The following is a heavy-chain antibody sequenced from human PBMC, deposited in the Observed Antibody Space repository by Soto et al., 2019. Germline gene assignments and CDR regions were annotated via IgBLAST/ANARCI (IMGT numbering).Heavy chain of an antibody. CDR2: IYYSGST. Sequence: PSETLSLTGTVSGGSISSYYWSWIRQPPGKGLEWIGYIYYSGSTYYNPSLKSRVTISVDTSKNQFSLKLSSVTAADTAVYYCARYGGWHYDFWSGYYFPYARGSIDYYYYGMDVWGQGTTVTVSS. V-gene: IGHV4-59*08. J-gene: IGHJ6*02. CDR3: ARYGGWHYDFWSGYYFPYARGSIDYYYYGMDV. CDR1: GGSISSYY. D-gene: IGHD3-3*01.